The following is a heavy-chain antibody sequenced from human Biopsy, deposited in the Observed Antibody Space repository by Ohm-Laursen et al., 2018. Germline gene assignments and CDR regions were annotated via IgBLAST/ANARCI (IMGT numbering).Heavy chain of an antibody. Sequence: SQTLSLTCTVSGDSISSGVYYWNWFRQHPEKGLERIGYISSGGYRKYTPSLQSLITISMDTSRNQFSLRLNSVTSADTAVYYCARAPYVSGSFGWFDPWGQGIVVTVSS. J-gene: IGHJ5*02. CDR3: ARAPYVSGSFGWFDP. CDR2: ISSGGYR. D-gene: IGHD3-10*01. CDR1: GDSISSGVYY. V-gene: IGHV4-31*01.